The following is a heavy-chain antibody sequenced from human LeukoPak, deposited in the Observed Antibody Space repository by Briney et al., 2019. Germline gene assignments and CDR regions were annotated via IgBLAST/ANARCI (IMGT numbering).Heavy chain of an antibody. CDR3: ARERYCSSTSCPHGDLDY. Sequence: GGSLRLSCAASGFTFSSYEMNWVRQAPGKGLEWVSYIGVSGSTMYYAESVKGRFTISRDNAKNSLYLQMDSLRAEDTAVYYCARERYCSSTSCPHGDLDYWGQGTLVSVSS. D-gene: IGHD2-2*01. V-gene: IGHV3-48*03. CDR1: GFTFSSYE. CDR2: IGVSGSTM. J-gene: IGHJ4*02.